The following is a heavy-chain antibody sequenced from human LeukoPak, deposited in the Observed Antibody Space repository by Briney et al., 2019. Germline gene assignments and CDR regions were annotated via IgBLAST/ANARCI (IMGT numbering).Heavy chain of an antibody. J-gene: IGHJ4*02. CDR2: INHSGST. CDR1: GGSFSGYY. D-gene: IGHD6-25*01. Sequence: SETLSLTCAVYGGSFSGYYWSWIRQPPGKGLEWIGEINHSGSTNYNPSLKSRVTISVDTSKNQFSLKLNSVTAADTAVYYCARGQLRLSNWGQGSLVIVSS. V-gene: IGHV4-34*01. CDR3: ARGQLRLSN.